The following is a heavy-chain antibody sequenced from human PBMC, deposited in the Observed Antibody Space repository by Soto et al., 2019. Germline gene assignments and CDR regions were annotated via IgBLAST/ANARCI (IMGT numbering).Heavy chain of an antibody. J-gene: IGHJ6*02. CDR1: GGSISSGGYY. CDR3: ARVFGAAPGDYYGMDV. V-gene: IGHV4-31*03. CDR2: IYYSGGT. Sequence: SETLSLTCTVSGGSISSGGYYWSWIRQHPGKGLEWIGYIYYSGGTYYNPSLKSRVTISVDTSKNQFSLKLSSVTAADTAVYYCARVFGAAPGDYYGMDVWGQGTTVTVSS. D-gene: IGHD3-16*01.